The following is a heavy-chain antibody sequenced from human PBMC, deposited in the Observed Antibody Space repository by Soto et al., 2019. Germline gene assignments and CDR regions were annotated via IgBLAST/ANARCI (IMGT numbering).Heavy chain of an antibody. CDR2: IYYSGST. V-gene: IGHV4-59*01. CDR3: ARGDYSSGWYYFDY. J-gene: IGHJ4*02. CDR1: GGSISSYY. Sequence: PSETLSLTCTVSGGSISSYYWSWIRQPPGKGLEWIGYIYYSGSTNYSPSLKSRVTISVDTSKNQFSIKLSSVTAADTAVYYCARGDYSSGWYYFDYWGQGTLVTVSS. D-gene: IGHD6-19*01.